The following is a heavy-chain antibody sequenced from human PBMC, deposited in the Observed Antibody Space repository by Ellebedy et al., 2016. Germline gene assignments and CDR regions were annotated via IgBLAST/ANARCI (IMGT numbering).Heavy chain of an antibody. CDR3: ARDPPSGGPYWYFDL. CDR1: GYTFTSYG. J-gene: IGHJ2*01. CDR2: ISAYNGST. Sequence: ASVKVSXXASGYTFTSYGISWVRQAPGQGLEWMGWISAYNGSTSYAQKFQGRVTMTRDTSTSTVYMELSSLRSEDTAVYYCARDPPSGGPYWYFDLWGRGTLVTVSS. V-gene: IGHV1-18*01. D-gene: IGHD3-10*01.